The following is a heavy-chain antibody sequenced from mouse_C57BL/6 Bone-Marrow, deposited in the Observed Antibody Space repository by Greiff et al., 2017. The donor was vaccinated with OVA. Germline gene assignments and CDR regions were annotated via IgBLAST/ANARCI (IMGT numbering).Heavy chain of an antibody. J-gene: IGHJ2*01. D-gene: IGHD2-4*01. CDR3: ARGTYDYLFDY. Sequence: VQLQQSGAELVKPGASVKLSCKASGYTFTSYWMQWVKQRPGQGLEWIGEIDPSDSYTNYNQKFKGKATLTVDTSSSTAYMPLSSLTAEEAAVYYCARGTYDYLFDYWGQGTTLTVSS. CDR1: GYTFTSYW. CDR2: IDPSDSYT. V-gene: IGHV1-50*01.